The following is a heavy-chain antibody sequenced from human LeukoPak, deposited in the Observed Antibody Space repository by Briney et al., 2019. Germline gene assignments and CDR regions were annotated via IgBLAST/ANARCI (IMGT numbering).Heavy chain of an antibody. CDR2: FDPEDGQT. Sequence: ASVKVSCKVSGYTLTGLSMHWVRQAPAKGLEWMGGFDPEDGQTIYAQKFQGRVTMTEDTSTDTAYMELSSLRSEDTAVYYCARGDTVTTNYYYMDVWGKGTTVTVSS. V-gene: IGHV1-24*01. D-gene: IGHD4-17*01. J-gene: IGHJ6*03. CDR3: ARGDTVTTNYYYMDV. CDR1: GYTLTGLS.